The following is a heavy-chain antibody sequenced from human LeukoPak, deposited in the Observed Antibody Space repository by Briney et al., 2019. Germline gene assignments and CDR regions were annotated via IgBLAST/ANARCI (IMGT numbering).Heavy chain of an antibody. J-gene: IGHJ4*02. V-gene: IGHV3-30-3*01. CDR1: GFTFSSYA. Sequence: GRSLRLSCAASGFTFSSYAMHWVRQAPGKGLEWVAVLSYDGSNKYYADSVKGRFTISRDNSKNTLYLQMNSLRAEDTAVYYCARPKGQWLVLDYWGQGTLVTVSS. CDR3: ARPKGQWLVLDY. CDR2: LSYDGSNK. D-gene: IGHD6-19*01.